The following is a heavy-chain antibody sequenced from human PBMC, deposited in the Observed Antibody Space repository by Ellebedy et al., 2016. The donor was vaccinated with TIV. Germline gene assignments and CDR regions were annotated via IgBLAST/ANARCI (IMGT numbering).Heavy chain of an antibody. CDR3: ARAPDLDTPVVD. J-gene: IGHJ4*02. CDR1: GITLSDHY. V-gene: IGHV3-66*01. Sequence: GESLKISCAASGITLSDHYMNWVRQAPGKGLEWLSIVYAVGDTYYADSVKVRFTISRDTSKNMVYLQMTTLKAEDTAVYYCARAPDLDTPVVDWGQGTLVTVSS. CDR2: VYAVGDT. D-gene: IGHD5-18*01.